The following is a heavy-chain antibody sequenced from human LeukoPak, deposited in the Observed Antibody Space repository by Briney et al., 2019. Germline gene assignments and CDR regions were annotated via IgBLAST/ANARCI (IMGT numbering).Heavy chain of an antibody. D-gene: IGHD1-14*01. Sequence: GGSLRLSCAASGFTFNNYAMNWVRQAPGKGLEWVSVISGSGGTTYYADSVKGRFTISRDSSKNTLYLQMNSLRAEDTAVYYCAKVSGGGLYYDGMDVWGQWTTVTVSS. J-gene: IGHJ6*02. CDR2: ISGSGGTT. CDR3: AKVSGGGLYYDGMDV. V-gene: IGHV3-23*01. CDR1: GFTFNNYA.